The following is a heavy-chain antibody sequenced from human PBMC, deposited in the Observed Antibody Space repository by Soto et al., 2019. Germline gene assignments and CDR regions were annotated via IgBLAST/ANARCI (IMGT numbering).Heavy chain of an antibody. Sequence: SETLSLTCTVSGGSISSSSYYWGWIRQPPGKGLEWIGSIYYSGSTYYNPSLKSRVTISVDTSKNQFSLKLSSVTAADTAVYYCARLGLIRMSLRGPTPELDYWGQGTLVTVSS. J-gene: IGHJ4*02. CDR3: ARLGLIRMSLRGPTPELDY. CDR2: IYYSGST. V-gene: IGHV4-39*01. D-gene: IGHD3-3*01. CDR1: GGSISSSSYY.